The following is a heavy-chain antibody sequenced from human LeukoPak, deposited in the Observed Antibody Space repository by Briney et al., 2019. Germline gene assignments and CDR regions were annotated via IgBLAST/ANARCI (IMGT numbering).Heavy chain of an antibody. CDR2: ISAYNGNT. CDR1: GYTFTSYG. J-gene: IGHJ1*01. V-gene: IGHV1-18*01. D-gene: IGHD3-16*01. Sequence: ASVKASCKASGYTFTSYGISWVRQAPGQGLEWMGWISAYNGNTNYAQKLQGRVTMTTDTSTSTAYMEVRSLRSDDTAVYYCARITFGGVTALEYFQHWGQGTLVTVSS. CDR3: ARITFGGVTALEYFQH.